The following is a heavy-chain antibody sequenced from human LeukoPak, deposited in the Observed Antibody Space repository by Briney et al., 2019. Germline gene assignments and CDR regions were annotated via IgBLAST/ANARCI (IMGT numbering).Heavy chain of an antibody. CDR3: AKASDPEYFDY. J-gene: IGHJ4*02. V-gene: IGHV3-30*18. CDR1: GFTFSSYG. Sequence: GRSLRLSCAASGFTFSSYGMHWVRQAPGKGLEWVAVISYDGSNKYYADSVKGRFTISRDNSKNTLYLRMNSLRAEDTAVYYCAKASDPEYFDYWGQGTLVTVSS. CDR2: ISYDGSNK.